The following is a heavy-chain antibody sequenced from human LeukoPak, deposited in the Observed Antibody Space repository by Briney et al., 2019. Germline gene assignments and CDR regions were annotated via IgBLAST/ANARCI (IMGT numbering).Heavy chain of an antibody. Sequence: PGASVKVSCKASGYTFTSYHMHWVRQTPGQGLEIMGIINPSGGSTTYAQKFQGRVTMTRDTSTSTVYMELSRLRSEDTAVYYCAKLAAAGTAHYYFDYWGQGTLVTVSS. CDR3: AKLAAAGTAHYYFDY. CDR1: GYTFTSYH. D-gene: IGHD6-13*01. CDR2: INPSGGST. J-gene: IGHJ4*02. V-gene: IGHV1-46*01.